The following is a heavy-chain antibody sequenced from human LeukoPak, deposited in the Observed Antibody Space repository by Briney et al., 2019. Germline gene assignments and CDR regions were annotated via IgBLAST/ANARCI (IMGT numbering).Heavy chain of an antibody. CDR1: GYTFTSYG. D-gene: IGHD3-3*01. J-gene: IGHJ6*03. CDR2: ISAYNGNT. Sequence: GASVKVSCKASGYTFTSYGISWVRQAPGQGLEWMGWISAYNGNTNYAQKLQGRVTMTTDTSTSTAYMELRSLRSDDTAVYYCARDYYDFWSGYYTPNQIYYMDVWGKGTTVTVSS. V-gene: IGHV1-18*01. CDR3: ARDYYDFWSGYYTPNQIYYMDV.